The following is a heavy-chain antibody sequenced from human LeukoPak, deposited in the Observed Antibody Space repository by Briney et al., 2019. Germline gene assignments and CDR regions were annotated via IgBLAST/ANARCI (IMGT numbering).Heavy chain of an antibody. V-gene: IGHV3-74*01. J-gene: IGHJ5*02. CDR3: AKEGWET. CDR1: GFTFTSYW. CDR2: VNRDGSST. Sequence: GGSLRPSCAASGFTFTSYWMHWVRQAPGKGLVWVSRVNRDGSSTDYADSVKGRFTISRDNAKNTLYLQMDSLRADDTAVYYCAKEGWETWGQGTLVTVSS. D-gene: IGHD1-26*01.